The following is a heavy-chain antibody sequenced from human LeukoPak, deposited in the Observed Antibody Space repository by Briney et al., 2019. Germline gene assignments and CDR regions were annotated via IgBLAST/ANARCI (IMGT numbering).Heavy chain of an antibody. V-gene: IGHV4-34*01. Sequence: SETLSLTCAVYGGSFSAYYWSWIRQSPGKGLQWIAEVNHRGDTNYNPSVKGRVTISVDTSKNQFSLKVTSLTAADTAVYYCARGPTISETGYFDYWGQGTLATVSS. CDR3: ARGPTISETGYFDY. D-gene: IGHD1-1*01. CDR2: VNHRGDT. CDR1: GGSFSAYY. J-gene: IGHJ4*03.